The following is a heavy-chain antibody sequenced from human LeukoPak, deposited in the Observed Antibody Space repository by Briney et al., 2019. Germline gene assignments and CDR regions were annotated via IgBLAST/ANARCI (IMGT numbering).Heavy chain of an antibody. Sequence: GGSLRLSCAASGFTFSSYAMSWVRQAPGKGLEWVSAISGSGGSTYYTDSVKGRFTISRDNSKNTLYLQMNSLRAEDTAVYYCAKDDNYYGSGSYQDYWGQGTLVTVSS. CDR2: ISGSGGST. V-gene: IGHV3-23*01. CDR3: AKDDNYYGSGSYQDY. CDR1: GFTFSSYA. J-gene: IGHJ4*02. D-gene: IGHD3-10*01.